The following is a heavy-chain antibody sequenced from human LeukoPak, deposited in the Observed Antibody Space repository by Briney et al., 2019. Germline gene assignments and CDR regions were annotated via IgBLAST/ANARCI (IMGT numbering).Heavy chain of an antibody. CDR3: ATGHDSAFLEHLDY. J-gene: IGHJ4*02. Sequence: GGSLRLSCAASGFTFSSYAMSWVRQAPGKGLEWVSAISGSGGSTYYADSVKGRFTISRDNSKNMVYLQMSSLRAEDTAVYYCATGHDSAFLEHLDYWGQGTLVTVSS. V-gene: IGHV3-23*01. D-gene: IGHD3-3*01. CDR2: ISGSGGST. CDR1: GFTFSSYA.